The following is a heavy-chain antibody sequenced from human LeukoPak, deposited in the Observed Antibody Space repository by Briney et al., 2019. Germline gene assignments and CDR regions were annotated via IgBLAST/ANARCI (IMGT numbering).Heavy chain of an antibody. CDR3: ARDLAYCGGDCSPDAFDI. CDR2: INPSGGST. J-gene: IGHJ3*02. D-gene: IGHD2-21*02. V-gene: IGHV1-46*01. Sequence: ASVKVSCKASGYTFTSYYMHWVRQAPGQGLEWMGIINPSGGSTSYAQKFQGRVTMTRDTSTGTVYMELSSLRSEDTAVYYCARDLAYCGGDCSPDAFDIWGQGTMVTVSS. CDR1: GYTFTSYY.